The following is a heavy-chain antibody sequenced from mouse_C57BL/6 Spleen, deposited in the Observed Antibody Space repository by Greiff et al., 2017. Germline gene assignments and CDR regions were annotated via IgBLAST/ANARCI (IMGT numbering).Heavy chain of an antibody. V-gene: IGHV1-54*01. CDR1: GYAFTNYL. Sequence: VQLQQSGAELVRPGTSVKVSCKASGYAFTNYLIEWVKQRPGQGLEWIGVINPGSGGTNYNEKFKGKATLTVDKSSSTAYMQLSSLTSEDSAVYYCARYPTTVVAHWYFDVWGTGTTVTVSS. D-gene: IGHD1-1*01. CDR3: ARYPTTVVAHWYFDV. CDR2: INPGSGGT. J-gene: IGHJ1*03.